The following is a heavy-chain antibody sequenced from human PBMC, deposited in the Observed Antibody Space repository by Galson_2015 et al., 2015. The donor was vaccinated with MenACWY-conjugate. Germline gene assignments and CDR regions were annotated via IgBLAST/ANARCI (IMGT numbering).Heavy chain of an antibody. J-gene: IGHJ2*01. Sequence: SLRLSCAASGFTFSCYAMSWVRQAPGKGLEWVSAISGSGGSTYYADSVKGRFTISRDNSKNTLYLQMNSLRAEDTAVYYCAKDGIVVVVAATIWYFDLWGRGTLVTVSS. CDR1: GFTFSCYA. V-gene: IGHV3-23*01. D-gene: IGHD2-15*01. CDR2: ISGSGGST. CDR3: AKDGIVVVVAATIWYFDL.